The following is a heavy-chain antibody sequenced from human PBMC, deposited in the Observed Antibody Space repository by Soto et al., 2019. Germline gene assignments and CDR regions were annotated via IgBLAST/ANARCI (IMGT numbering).Heavy chain of an antibody. V-gene: IGHV5-10-1*01. D-gene: IGHD6-19*01. Sequence: PGESLKISCKGSGYSFTNYWISWVRQMPGKGLEWMGRIDPSDSYTNYSPSFQGHVTISADKSISTAYLQWSSLKASDTAMYYCASIIEDSSGWTYWGQGTLVTVSS. CDR1: GYSFTNYW. CDR3: ASIIEDSSGWTY. CDR2: IDPSDSYT. J-gene: IGHJ4*02.